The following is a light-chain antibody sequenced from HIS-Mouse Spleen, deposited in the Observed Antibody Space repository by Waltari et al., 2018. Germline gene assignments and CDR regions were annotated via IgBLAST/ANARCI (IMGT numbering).Light chain of an antibody. CDR3: CSYAGSSTYWV. V-gene: IGLV2-23*01. CDR2: EGS. J-gene: IGLJ3*02. CDR1: RSDVWSYNF. Sequence: QSALTQSASVSGSPGQSITISCPGTRSDVWSYNFGLWYQQPPGKAPKLMIYEGSKRPSGVSNRFSGSKSGNTASLTISGLQAEDEADYYCCSYAGSSTYWVFGGGTKLTVL.